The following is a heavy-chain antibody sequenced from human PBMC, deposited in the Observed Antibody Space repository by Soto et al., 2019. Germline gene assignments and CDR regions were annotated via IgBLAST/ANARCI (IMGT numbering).Heavy chain of an antibody. J-gene: IGHJ5*02. V-gene: IGHV3-30*03. Sequence: GGSLRLSCAASGFTFSSYGMHWVRQAPGKGLEWVAVISYDGSNKYYADSVKGRFTISRDNSKNTLYLQMNSLRAEDTAVYYCARTVIAAAATSWFDPWGQGTLVSVSS. D-gene: IGHD6-13*01. CDR1: GFTFSSYG. CDR2: ISYDGSNK. CDR3: ARTVIAAAATSWFDP.